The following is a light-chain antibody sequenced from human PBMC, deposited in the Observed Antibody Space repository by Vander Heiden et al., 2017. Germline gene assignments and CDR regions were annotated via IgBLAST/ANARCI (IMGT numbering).Light chain of an antibody. CDR2: DDI. CDR1: NIGSKI. J-gene: IGLJ2*01. Sequence: SYVLTQPAGVGVAPGQTARITCGGNNIGSKIFHWSQPTPGQAPVLVVCDDIVRPSGIPERFSGSTSVNTAALTIRRVGAGDVAYSYFQVWERSSAHVVFGGGTKLAVL. V-gene: IGLV3-21*02. CDR3: QVWERSSAHVV.